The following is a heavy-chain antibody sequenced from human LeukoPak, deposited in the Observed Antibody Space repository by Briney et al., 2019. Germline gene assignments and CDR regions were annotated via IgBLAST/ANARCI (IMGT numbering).Heavy chain of an antibody. J-gene: IGHJ4*02. CDR1: SGSIRNSNYY. Sequence: SETLSLTCTVSSGSIRNSNYYWGWIRQSPGKGLEWIGSIFYDGSSDYNPSLKSRVTISVDTSKNEFSLILSSLTAADTAVYYCVRDSPPAYCSSGSCYFDSWGQGTLVTVSS. CDR2: IFYDGSS. CDR3: VRDSPPAYCSSGSCYFDS. V-gene: IGHV4-39*02. D-gene: IGHD2-15*01.